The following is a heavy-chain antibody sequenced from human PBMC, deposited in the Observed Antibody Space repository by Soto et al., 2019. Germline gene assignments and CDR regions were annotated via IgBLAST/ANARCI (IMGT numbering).Heavy chain of an antibody. Sequence: QVQLVQSGAEVQKPGSSVKVSCKASGGTFSSYTISWVRQAPGQGLEWMGRIIPILGIANYAQKFQGRVTITADKSTSTAYMELSSLRSEDTAVYYCPSPSAAAGWFDPWGQGTLVTVSS. CDR3: PSPSAAAGWFDP. CDR2: IIPILGIA. J-gene: IGHJ5*02. D-gene: IGHD6-13*01. V-gene: IGHV1-69*02. CDR1: GGTFSSYT.